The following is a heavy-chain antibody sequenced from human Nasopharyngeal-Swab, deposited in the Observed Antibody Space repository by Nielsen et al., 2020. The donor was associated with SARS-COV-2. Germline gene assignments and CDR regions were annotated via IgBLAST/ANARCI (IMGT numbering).Heavy chain of an antibody. D-gene: IGHD2-15*01. V-gene: IGHV3-30-3*01. CDR3: ARDGRHRELGY. CDR2: ISYDGSNK. J-gene: IGHJ4*02. CDR1: GFTFSSYA. Sequence: GGSLRLSCAASGFTFSSYAMHWVRQAPGKGLEWVAVISYDGSNKYYADSVKGRFTISRDNSKNTLYLQMNSLRAEDTAVYYYARDGRHRELGYWGQGTLVTVSS.